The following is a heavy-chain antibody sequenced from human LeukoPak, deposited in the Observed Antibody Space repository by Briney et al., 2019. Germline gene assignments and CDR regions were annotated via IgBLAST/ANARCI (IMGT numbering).Heavy chain of an antibody. CDR1: GGSISSYY. Sequence: SETLSLTCTVSGGSISSYYWSWIRQPAGKGLEWIARIYNSGSTNYNPSLKSRVSISVDTSKNQFSLKLSSVTAADTAVYYCARSAIDAFDIWGQGTMVTVSS. J-gene: IGHJ3*02. CDR3: ARSAIDAFDI. V-gene: IGHV4-4*07. CDR2: IYNSGST. D-gene: IGHD6-25*01.